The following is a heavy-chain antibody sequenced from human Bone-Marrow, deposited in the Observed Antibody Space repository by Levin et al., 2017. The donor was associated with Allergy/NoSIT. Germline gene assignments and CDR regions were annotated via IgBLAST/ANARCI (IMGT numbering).Heavy chain of an antibody. CDR1: GCSISSSSYY. V-gene: IGHV4-39*07. CDR3: ARDGMITFGGVIVTKFDY. D-gene: IGHD3-16*02. CDR2: IYYSGST. Sequence: SETLSLTCTVSGCSISSSSYYWGWIRQPPGKGLEWIGSIYYSGSTYYNPSLKSRVTISVDTSKNQFSLKLSSVTAADTAVYSCARDGMITFGGVIVTKFDYWGQGTLVTVSS. J-gene: IGHJ4*02.